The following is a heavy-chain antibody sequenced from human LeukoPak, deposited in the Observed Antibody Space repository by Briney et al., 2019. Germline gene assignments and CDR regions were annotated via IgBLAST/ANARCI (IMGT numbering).Heavy chain of an antibody. Sequence: SQTLSLTCTVSGGSISSGGYYWSWIRQHPGKGPEWIGYIYYSGSTYYNPSLKSRVTISVDTSKNQFSLKLSSVTAADTAVYYCARDYYDHYGMDVWGQGTTVTVSS. J-gene: IGHJ6*02. V-gene: IGHV4-31*03. CDR3: ARDYYDHYGMDV. D-gene: IGHD3-22*01. CDR1: GGSISSGGYY. CDR2: IYYSGST.